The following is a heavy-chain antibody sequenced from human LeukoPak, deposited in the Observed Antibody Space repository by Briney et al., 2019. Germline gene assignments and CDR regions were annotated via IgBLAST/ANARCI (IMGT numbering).Heavy chain of an antibody. Sequence: GGSLRLSCAASGFTFSSYSMNWVRQAPGKGLEWVSSISSSSSYIYYADSVKGRFTISRDNAKNSLYLQMNSLRAEDTAVCYCARDLGLEGGYYMDVWGKGTTVTVSS. CDR2: ISSSSSYI. J-gene: IGHJ6*03. D-gene: IGHD1-1*01. V-gene: IGHV3-21*01. CDR3: ARDLGLEGGYYMDV. CDR1: GFTFSSYS.